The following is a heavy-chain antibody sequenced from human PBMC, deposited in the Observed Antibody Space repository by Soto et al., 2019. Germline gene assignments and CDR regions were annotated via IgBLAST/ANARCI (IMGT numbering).Heavy chain of an antibody. CDR1: GYQFSGYW. CDR3: ARQHYNFWSGSYTGSSYFDF. J-gene: IGHJ2*01. V-gene: IGHV5-51*01. CDR2: LYPGDSGT. D-gene: IGHD3-3*01. Sequence: PGASLKISCQGSGYQFSGYWIGWVRQMPGKGLEWMGILYPGDSGTKYSPSFQGHVTFSVDTSISTAFLQWDSLQASDTAIYYCARQHYNFWSGSYTGSSYFDFWGRGTLVTVSS.